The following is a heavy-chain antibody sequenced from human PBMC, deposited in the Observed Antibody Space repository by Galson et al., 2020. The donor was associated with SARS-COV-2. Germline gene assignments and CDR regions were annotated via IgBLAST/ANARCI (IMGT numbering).Heavy chain of an antibody. CDR2: INPNSGGT. D-gene: IGHD1-26*01. J-gene: IGHJ5*02. CDR1: GYTFTGYY. Sequence: ASVKVSCKASGYTFTGYYIHWVRQAPGQGLEWMGWINPNSGGTNYAQKFQGRVTMTRDTSISTAYMELSRLRSDDTAVYYGARDRGGSYSDWFDPCGQGTLVTVSS. CDR3: ARDRGGSYSDWFDP. V-gene: IGHV1-2*02.